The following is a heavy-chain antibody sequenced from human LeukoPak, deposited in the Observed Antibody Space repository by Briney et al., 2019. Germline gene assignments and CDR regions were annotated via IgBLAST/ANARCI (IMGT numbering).Heavy chain of an antibody. Sequence: NTGGSLRLSCAASGFTFSDYYMTWIRQAPGKGLECVSYISSSSHYTNYPGSVKGRFTISRDNAKNSLYLQMNSLRAEDTAVYYCARVKVGTTNRFDYWGQGTLVTVSS. CDR1: GFTFSDYY. D-gene: IGHD1-26*01. CDR2: ISSSSHYT. CDR3: ARVKVGTTNRFDY. J-gene: IGHJ4*02. V-gene: IGHV3-11*05.